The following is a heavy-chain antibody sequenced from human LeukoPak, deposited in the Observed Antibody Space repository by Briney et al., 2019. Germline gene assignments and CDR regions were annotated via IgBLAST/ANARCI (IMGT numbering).Heavy chain of an antibody. V-gene: IGHV4-31*03. CDR2: IYYSGST. CDR1: GGSISSGGYY. CDR3: ARRNFSSPFDY. D-gene: IGHD3-3*01. J-gene: IGHJ4*02. Sequence: SETLSLTCTVSGGSISSGGYYWSWIRQHPGKGLEWIGYIYYSGSTYFNPSLKSRVTLSVDTSKNQFSLKLSSVTAADTAIYYCARRNFSSPFDYWGQGTLVTVSS.